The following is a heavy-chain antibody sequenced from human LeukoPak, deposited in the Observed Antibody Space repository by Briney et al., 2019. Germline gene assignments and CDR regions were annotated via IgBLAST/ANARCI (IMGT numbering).Heavy chain of an antibody. Sequence: PGASLRLSCAASGFTFSSYAMSWVRQAPGKGLEWVSAIGGSGGSTYYAVSVKGRFTISRDNSKNTLYLQMNSLRAEDTAVYYCANIGSSWSWGQGTLVTVSS. CDR3: ANIGSSWS. CDR2: IGGSGGST. CDR1: GFTFSSYA. J-gene: IGHJ4*02. V-gene: IGHV3-23*01. D-gene: IGHD6-13*01.